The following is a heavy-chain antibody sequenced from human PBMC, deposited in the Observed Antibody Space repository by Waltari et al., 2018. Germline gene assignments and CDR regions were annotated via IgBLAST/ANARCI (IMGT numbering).Heavy chain of an antibody. J-gene: IGHJ4*02. V-gene: IGHV3-9*01. D-gene: IGHD1-26*01. CDR2: IYWSSDRV. CDR1: GFNFFVRA. CDR3: IKESNAGGLDY. Sequence: DVLLVESGGSLVQPGRSLRLSCLVSGFNFFVRAMHLVRQPPGKGLEWVAGIYWSSDRVDYADSVKGRFTTSRDNAKNLLYLQMDSLKTEDTALYYCIKESNAGGLDYWGQGTLVTVSS.